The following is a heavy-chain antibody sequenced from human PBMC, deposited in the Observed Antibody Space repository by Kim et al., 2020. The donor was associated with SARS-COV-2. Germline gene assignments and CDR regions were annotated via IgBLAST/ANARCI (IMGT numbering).Heavy chain of an antibody. D-gene: IGHD3-9*01. CDR3: ARRSGIPTGSPNYLDH. J-gene: IGHJ4*02. V-gene: IGHV3-23*01. CDR1: GFTYSNYA. Sequence: GGSLRLSCAASGFTYSNYAMNWVRQAPGRGLEWVSVISGSGHYTSYADSVKGRFVISRDNSKNTLDLRIETLRAEDTAIYFCARRSGIPTGSPNYLDHWGQGIVVTVSS. CDR2: ISGSGHYT.